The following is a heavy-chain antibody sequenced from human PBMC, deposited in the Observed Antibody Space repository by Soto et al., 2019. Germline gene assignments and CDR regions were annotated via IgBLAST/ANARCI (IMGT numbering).Heavy chain of an antibody. CDR3: AGEIRYYYDSSGYYYGSY. CDR2: INPNSGGT. D-gene: IGHD3-22*01. J-gene: IGHJ4*02. Sequence: AASVKVSCKASGYTFTGYYMHWVRQAPGQGLEWMGWINPNSGGTNYAQKFQGRVTMTRDTSISTAYMELSRLRSDDTAVYYCAGEIRYYYDSSGYYYGSYWGQGTLVTVSS. CDR1: GYTFTGYY. V-gene: IGHV1-2*02.